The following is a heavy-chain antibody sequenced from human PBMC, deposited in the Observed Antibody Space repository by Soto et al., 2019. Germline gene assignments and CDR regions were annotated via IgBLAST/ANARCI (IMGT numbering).Heavy chain of an antibody. J-gene: IGHJ4*02. D-gene: IGHD1-26*01. CDR3: ARRKGGSYYDY. CDR2: IYYSGST. CDR1: GGSISSSSYY. Sequence: QLQLQESGPGLVKPSETLSLTCTVSGGSISSSSYYWGWIRQPPGKGLEWIGSIYYSGSTYYNPSLKSRVTISVDTSKNQFSLKLSSVTAADTAVYYCARRKGGSYYDYWGQGTLVTVSS. V-gene: IGHV4-39*01.